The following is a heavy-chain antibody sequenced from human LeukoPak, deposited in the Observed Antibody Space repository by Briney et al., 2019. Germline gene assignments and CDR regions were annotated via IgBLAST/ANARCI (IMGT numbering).Heavy chain of an antibody. J-gene: IGHJ4*02. Sequence: SQTLSLTCAVSGGSISSGGYSWSWIRQPPGKGLEWIGYIYHSGSTYYNPSLKSRVTISVDRSKNQFSLKLSSVPAADPVVYYCARGEDSSGCYLDYWGQGTLVTVSS. D-gene: IGHD3-22*01. V-gene: IGHV4-30-2*01. CDR3: ARGEDSSGCYLDY. CDR1: GGSISSGGYS. CDR2: IYHSGST.